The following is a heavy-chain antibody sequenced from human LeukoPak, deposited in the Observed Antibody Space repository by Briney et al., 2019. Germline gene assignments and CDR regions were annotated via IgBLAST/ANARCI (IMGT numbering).Heavy chain of an antibody. CDR3: ASFRIFGVVPLFDY. CDR2: TFYRSKWYN. J-gene: IGHJ4*02. Sequence: PSQTLSLTCAISGDSVSTNSAGWGWIRQSPSRGLEWLGRTFYRSKWYNDYAVSVEGRITINPDTSKNQFSLKLSSVTAADTAVYYCASFRIFGVVPLFDYWGQGTLVTVSS. CDR1: GDSVSTNSAG. D-gene: IGHD3-3*01. V-gene: IGHV6-1*01.